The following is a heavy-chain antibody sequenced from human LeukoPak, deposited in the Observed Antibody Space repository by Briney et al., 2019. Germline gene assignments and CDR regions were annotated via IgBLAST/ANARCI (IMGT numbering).Heavy chain of an antibody. J-gene: IGHJ5*02. CDR1: GYTFTSYY. V-gene: IGHV1-46*01. Sequence: ASVKVSCKASGYTFTSYYMHWVRQAPGQGLEWMGIINPSGGSTSYAQKFQGRVTMTRDTSTSTVYMELSSLRSEDTAVYYCAREHVAVAGTHWFDPWGQGTLVTVSS. D-gene: IGHD6-19*01. CDR3: AREHVAVAGTHWFDP. CDR2: INPSGGST.